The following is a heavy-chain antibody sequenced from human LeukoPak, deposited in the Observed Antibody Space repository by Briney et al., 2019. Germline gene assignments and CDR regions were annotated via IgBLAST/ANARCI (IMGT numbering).Heavy chain of an antibody. CDR1: GGSFSGYY. CDR3: ARYSSGYYYVDY. D-gene: IGHD3-22*01. V-gene: IGHV4-34*01. CDR2: INHSRST. J-gene: IGHJ4*02. Sequence: SETLSLTCAVYGGSFSGYYWSWIRQPPGKGLEWIGEINHSRSTTYNPSLKSRVTISVDTSKNQFSLKLSSVTAADAAVYYCARYSSGYYYVDYWGQGTLVTVSS.